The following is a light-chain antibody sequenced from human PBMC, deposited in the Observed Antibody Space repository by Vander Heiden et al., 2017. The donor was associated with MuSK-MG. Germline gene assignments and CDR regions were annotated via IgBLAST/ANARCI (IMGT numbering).Light chain of an antibody. CDR1: SANFGAGYD. CDR2: GNG. V-gene: IGLV1-40*01. CDR3: QSYDTSLSAWV. J-gene: IGLJ3*02. Sequence: QSVLTQPPSVSGAPGQSVTISCSGSSANFGAGYDVYWSQQIPAGAPNLLIYGNGNRPSGVPARFSASKSDTSASLAITGLEAEDEAGYFCQSYDTSLSAWVFGGGTKLTVL.